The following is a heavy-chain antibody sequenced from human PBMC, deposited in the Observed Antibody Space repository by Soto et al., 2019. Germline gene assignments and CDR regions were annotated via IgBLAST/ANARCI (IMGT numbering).Heavy chain of an antibody. J-gene: IGHJ6*02. CDR2: ISAYNGNT. CDR3: ARGGSGWYWDYYYYYGMDV. V-gene: IGHV1-18*01. Sequence: ASVKVSCKASGYTFTSYGISWVRQAPGQGLEWMGWISAYNGNTNYAQKLQGRVTTTTDTSTSTAYMELRSLRSDDTAVYYCARGGSGWYWDYYYYYGMDVWGQGTTVTVSS. D-gene: IGHD6-19*01. CDR1: GYTFTSYG.